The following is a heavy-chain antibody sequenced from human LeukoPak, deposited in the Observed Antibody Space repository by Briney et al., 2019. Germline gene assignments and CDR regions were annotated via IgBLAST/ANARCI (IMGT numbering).Heavy chain of an antibody. CDR1: GFTFSSYW. Sequence: GGSLRLSCAASGFTFSSYWMSWVRQAPGKGLEWVANIKQDGSEKYYVDSVKGRFTISRDNSKNTLYLQMNSLRAEDTAVYYCAKGYHSSPISFLTEYWGPGTLVTVSS. CDR3: AKGYHSSPISFLTEY. V-gene: IGHV3-7*01. J-gene: IGHJ4*02. CDR2: IKQDGSEK. D-gene: IGHD6-13*01.